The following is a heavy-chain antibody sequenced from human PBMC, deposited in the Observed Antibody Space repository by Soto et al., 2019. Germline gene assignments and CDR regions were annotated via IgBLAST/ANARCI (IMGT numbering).Heavy chain of an antibody. CDR1: GFTFSSYA. Sequence: GGSLRLSCAASGFTFSSYAMSWVRQAPGKGLEWVSAISGSGGSTYYADTVKGRFTISRDNSKNTLYLQMNSLRAEDTAVYYCAKAQGREVAAFDIWGRGTMVTVSS. CDR2: ISGSGGST. D-gene: IGHD2-15*01. V-gene: IGHV3-23*01. CDR3: AKAQGREVAAFDI. J-gene: IGHJ3*02.